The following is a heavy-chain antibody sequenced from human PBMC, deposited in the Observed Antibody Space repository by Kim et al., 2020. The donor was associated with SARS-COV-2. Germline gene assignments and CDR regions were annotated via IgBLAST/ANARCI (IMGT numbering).Heavy chain of an antibody. CDR2: IYYSGST. D-gene: IGHD2-2*01. J-gene: IGHJ6*02. V-gene: IGHV4-59*13. Sequence: SETLSLTCTVSGGSISSYYWSWIRQPPGKGLEWIGYIYYSGSTNYNPSLKSRVTISVDTSKNQFSLKLSSVTAADTAVYYCARGRHCSSTSCYHYYYYGMDVWGQGTTVTVSS. CDR3: ARGRHCSSTSCYHYYYYGMDV. CDR1: GGSISSYY.